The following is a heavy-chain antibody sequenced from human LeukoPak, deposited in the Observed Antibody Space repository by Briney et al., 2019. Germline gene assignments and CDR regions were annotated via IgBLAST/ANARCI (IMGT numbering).Heavy chain of an antibody. CDR2: IYYSGST. CDR1: GYSISSTSW. CDR3: ARTNERERGGEPFHF. Sequence: SDTLSLTCAVSGYSISSTSWWGWIRQPPGKGLEWIGYIYYSGSTYYNPSLKSRVTMSVDTSKNQFSLKLSSVTAVDTAVYYCARTNERERGGEPFHFWGQGTMVTVSS. V-gene: IGHV4-28*01. D-gene: IGHD1-1*01. J-gene: IGHJ3*01.